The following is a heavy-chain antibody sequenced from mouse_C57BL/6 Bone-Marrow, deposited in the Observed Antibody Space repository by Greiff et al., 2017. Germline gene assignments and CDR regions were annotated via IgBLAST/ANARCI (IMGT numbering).Heavy chain of an antibody. CDR2: IRNKANGYTT. D-gene: IGHD1-1*01. Sequence: EVNVVESGGGLVQPGASLRLSCAASGFTFTDYFMSWVRQPPGKAPAWLALIRNKANGYTTEYTASVKGRFTISRDNSQNILYLQRNTLRAEDSATYCCIKAGDYYGFDYWGQGTTLTVSS. CDR3: IKAGDYYGFDY. V-gene: IGHV7-4*01. CDR1: GFTFTDYF. J-gene: IGHJ2*01.